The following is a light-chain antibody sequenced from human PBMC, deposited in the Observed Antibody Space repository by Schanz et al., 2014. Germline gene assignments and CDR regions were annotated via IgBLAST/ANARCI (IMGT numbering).Light chain of an antibody. CDR1: QGVTSRY. V-gene: IGKV3-11*01. J-gene: IGKJ4*01. Sequence: EIVLTQSPVTLSLYPGERATLSCRASQGVTSRYLAWYQQKPGQAPRLLIYGASSRATGIPARFSGSGSGTDFSLTISSLEPEDFAVYYCQQRSSWPPAVTFGGGTKVEIK. CDR3: QQRSSWPPAVT. CDR2: GAS.